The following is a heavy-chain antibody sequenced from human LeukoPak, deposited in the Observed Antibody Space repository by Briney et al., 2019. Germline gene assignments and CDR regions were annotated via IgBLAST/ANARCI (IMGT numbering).Heavy chain of an antibody. Sequence: SGPALVKPTQTLTLTCTFSGLSLTTSKMCVNWIRQPPGRALEWLARIDWDDDKYYSTSLKTRLTISKDTSKNQVVLTMTNMDPVDTATYYCARKNSESYFDYWGQGTLVTVSS. J-gene: IGHJ4*02. CDR2: IDWDDDK. CDR3: ARKNSESYFDY. V-gene: IGHV2-70*11. CDR1: GLSLTTSKMC. D-gene: IGHD1-26*01.